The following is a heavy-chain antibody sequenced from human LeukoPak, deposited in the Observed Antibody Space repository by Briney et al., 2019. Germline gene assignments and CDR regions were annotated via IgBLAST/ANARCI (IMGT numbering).Heavy chain of an antibody. CDR2: ISAYNGNT. D-gene: IGHD4-17*01. J-gene: IGHJ6*04. V-gene: IGHV1-18*04. Sequence: ASVKVSCKASGYTFTSYGISWVRHAPGQGLEWMGWISAYNGNTNYAQKLQGRVTMTTDTSTSTAYMELRSLRSEDTAVYYCAREGRDYGDQSPYGYYYGMDVWGKGTTVTVSS. CDR3: AREGRDYGDQSPYGYYYGMDV. CDR1: GYTFTSYG.